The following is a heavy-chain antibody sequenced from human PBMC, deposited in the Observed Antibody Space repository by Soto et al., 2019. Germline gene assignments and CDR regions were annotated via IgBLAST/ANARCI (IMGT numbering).Heavy chain of an antibody. J-gene: IGHJ4*02. CDR1: GFTFTNYW. D-gene: IGHD4-17*01. CDR2: INADGSYA. Sequence: EVQLVESVGGLVQPGGSLRLSCAASGFTFTNYWMHWVRQVPGKGLVWVSRINADGSYASYADFVKGRFTISRDNSRNTVHLQMNSLSAEDTAVYYCARDFTTAETPGDDFDYWGQGIPVTVSS. CDR3: ARDFTTAETPGDDFDY. V-gene: IGHV3-74*01.